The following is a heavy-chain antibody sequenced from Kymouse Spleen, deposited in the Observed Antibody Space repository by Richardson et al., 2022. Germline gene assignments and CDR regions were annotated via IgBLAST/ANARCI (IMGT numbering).Heavy chain of an antibody. V-gene: IGHV3-33*01. Sequence: QVQLVESGGGVVQPGRSLRLSCAASGFTFSSYGMHWVRQAPGKGLEWVAVIWYDGSNKYYADSVKGRFTISRDNSKNTLYLQMNSLRAEDTAVYYCARDNYYGSGSYYPSFDYWGQGTLVTVSS. CDR3: ARDNYYGSGSYYPSFDY. J-gene: IGHJ4*02. CDR1: GFTFSSYG. D-gene: IGHD3-10*01. CDR2: IWYDGSNK.